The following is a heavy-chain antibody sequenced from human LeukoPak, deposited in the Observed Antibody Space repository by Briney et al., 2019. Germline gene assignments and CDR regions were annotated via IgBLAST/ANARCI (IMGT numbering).Heavy chain of an antibody. CDR1: GGSVSSGGFY. D-gene: IGHD1-7*01. CDR2: IYYSGST. V-gene: IGHV4-61*08. J-gene: IGHJ4*02. Sequence: SETLSLTCTVSGGSVSSGGFYWTWIRQPPGKGLEWIGYIYYSGSTNYIPSLRSRLTISVDTSKNQFSLKLSSVTAADTAVDYCAREDITGTASYFDYWGQGTLVTVSS. CDR3: AREDITGTASYFDY.